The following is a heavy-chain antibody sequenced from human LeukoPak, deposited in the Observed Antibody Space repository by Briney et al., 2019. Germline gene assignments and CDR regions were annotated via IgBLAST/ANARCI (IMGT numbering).Heavy chain of an antibody. Sequence: ASVKVSCTVSGYTLTELSMHWVRQAPGKGLEWMGGFDPEDGETIYAQKFQGRVTITADESTSTAYMELSSLRSEDTAVYYCASYQLLNPYYYYGMDVWGQGTTVTVSS. CDR2: FDPEDGET. D-gene: IGHD2-2*02. CDR1: GYTLTELS. J-gene: IGHJ6*02. V-gene: IGHV1-24*01. CDR3: ASYQLLNPYYYYGMDV.